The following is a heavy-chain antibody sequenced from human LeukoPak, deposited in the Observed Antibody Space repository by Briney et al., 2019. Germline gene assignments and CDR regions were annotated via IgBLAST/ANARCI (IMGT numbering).Heavy chain of an antibody. CDR3: ARDVYVGNTAL. J-gene: IGHJ4*02. D-gene: IGHD4-23*01. CDR2: IYRGGST. V-gene: IGHV3-53*01. Sequence: GGSLRLSCAASGFTVSRNYMSWVRQAPGKGLEWVSVIYRGGSTYYADSVKVRFTISRDNSKNTLYLQMNSLRAGETAVYYCARDVYVGNTALWGQGTLVTASS. CDR1: GFTVSRNY.